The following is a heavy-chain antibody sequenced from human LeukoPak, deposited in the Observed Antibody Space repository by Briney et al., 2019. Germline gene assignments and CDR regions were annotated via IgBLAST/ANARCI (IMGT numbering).Heavy chain of an antibody. CDR2: ISSSSSYI. D-gene: IGHD3-10*01. CDR1: GFTFSSYS. J-gene: IGHJ4*02. Sequence: PGGSLRLSCAASGFTFSSYSMNWVRQAPGKGLEWVSSISSSSSYIYYADSVKGRFTISRDNAKNSLYLQMNSLRAEDTAVYYCARDKQQGENYFDYWGQGTLVTVSS. CDR3: ARDKQQGENYFDY. V-gene: IGHV3-21*01.